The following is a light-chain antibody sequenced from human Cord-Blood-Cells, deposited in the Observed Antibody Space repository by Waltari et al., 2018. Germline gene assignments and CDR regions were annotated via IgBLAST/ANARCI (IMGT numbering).Light chain of an antibody. V-gene: IGKV1-39*01. Sequence: DIQMTQSPSSLSASVGDRVTITCRASQSISSYLNWYQQKPGKAPKLLIYAASRLQSGVSSRFSGSGSGTDFTLTISSLQPEDFATYYCQQSYSTPPTFGQGTKVEIK. CDR1: QSISSY. CDR3: QQSYSTPPT. CDR2: AAS. J-gene: IGKJ1*01.